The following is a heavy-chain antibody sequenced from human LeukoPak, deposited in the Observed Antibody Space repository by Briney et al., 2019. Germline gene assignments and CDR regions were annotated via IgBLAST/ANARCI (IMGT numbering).Heavy chain of an antibody. CDR3: ARPLSMVRGLEYYMAV. Sequence: PSETLSLTFTVSICFLSSRSYHGLWIPQPPGKGLEWIGSIYYSGSTYYHSSLKCRVTISVDTSKNQFSLKLSSVTAEDSAMYYCARPLSMVRGLEYYMAVWGKGTTVTVSS. J-gene: IGHJ6*03. CDR1: ICFLSSRSYH. D-gene: IGHD3-10*01. V-gene: IGHV4-39*01. CDR2: IYYSGST.